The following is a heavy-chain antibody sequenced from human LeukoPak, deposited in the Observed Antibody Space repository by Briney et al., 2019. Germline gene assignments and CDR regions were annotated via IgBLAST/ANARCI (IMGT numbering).Heavy chain of an antibody. CDR3: ARSRGVTHFDY. D-gene: IGHD2-21*02. CDR1: GGSISSGGYS. Sequence: SQTLSLTCAVSGGSISSGGYSWSWIRQPPGKGLERIGYIYHSGSTYYNPSLKSRVTISVDRSKNQLSLKLSSVTAADTAVYYCARSRGVTHFDYWGQGTLVTVSS. CDR2: IYHSGST. V-gene: IGHV4-30-2*01. J-gene: IGHJ4*02.